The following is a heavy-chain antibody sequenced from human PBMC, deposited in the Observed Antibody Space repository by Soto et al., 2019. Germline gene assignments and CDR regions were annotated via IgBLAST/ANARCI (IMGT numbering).Heavy chain of an antibody. Sequence: EVQLVESGGGLVQPGGSLRLSCAASGFTFSSYSMNWVRQAPGKGLEWVSYISSSSSTIYYADSVKGRFTISRDNAKNSLYLQMNSLRDEDTAVYYCARELHSRFGVVGVRVPTWRAFDIWGQGTMVTVSS. J-gene: IGHJ3*02. CDR3: ARELHSRFGVVGVRVPTWRAFDI. CDR1: GFTFSSYS. CDR2: ISSSSSTI. V-gene: IGHV3-48*02. D-gene: IGHD3-3*01.